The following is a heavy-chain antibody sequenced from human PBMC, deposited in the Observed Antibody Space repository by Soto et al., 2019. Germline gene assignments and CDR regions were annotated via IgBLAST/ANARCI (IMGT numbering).Heavy chain of an antibody. CDR2: IGTAGDT. D-gene: IGHD1-26*01. J-gene: IGHJ5*02. CDR1: GFTFSFYD. Sequence: GGSLRLSCAASGFTFSFYDMHWVRQATGKGLEWVSGIGTAGDTYYPGSLKGRFTISREDAKNSLYLQMNSLRAEDTAVYYCARGAPPGIVGDLDPWGQGTLVTVSS. CDR3: ARGAPPGIVGDLDP. V-gene: IGHV3-13*01.